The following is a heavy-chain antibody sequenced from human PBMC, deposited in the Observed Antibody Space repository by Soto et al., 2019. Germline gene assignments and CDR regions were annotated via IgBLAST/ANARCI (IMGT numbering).Heavy chain of an antibody. J-gene: IGHJ4*02. Sequence: QVHLVQSGAEVKKPGASVKVSCKASGYTFTTYTLHWVRQAPGQNLEWLGWIHAGNGNTKYSQKFQGRVTITRDTSATTAYMELSSLRSEDTAVYYCAKVPGLAVALDYWGQGTLVTVSS. CDR2: IHAGNGNT. CDR3: AKVPGLAVALDY. D-gene: IGHD6-19*01. V-gene: IGHV1-3*01. CDR1: GYTFTTYT.